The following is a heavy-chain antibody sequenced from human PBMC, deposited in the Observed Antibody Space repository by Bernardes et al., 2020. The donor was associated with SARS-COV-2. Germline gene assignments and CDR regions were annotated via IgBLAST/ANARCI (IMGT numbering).Heavy chain of an antibody. CDR2: FDPEDGET. Sequence: KVSCKVSGYTLTELSMHWVRQAPGKGLEWMGGFDPEDGETIYAQKFQGRVTMTEDTSTDTAYMELSSLRSEDTAVYYCATAPAAVVHLSGWFDPWGQGTLVTVSS. CDR1: GYTLTELS. V-gene: IGHV1-24*01. J-gene: IGHJ5*02. CDR3: ATAPAAVVHLSGWFDP. D-gene: IGHD3-16*02.